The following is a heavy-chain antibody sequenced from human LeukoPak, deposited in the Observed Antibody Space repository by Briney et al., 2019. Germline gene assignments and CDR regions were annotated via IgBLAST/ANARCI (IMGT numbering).Heavy chain of an antibody. V-gene: IGHV1-24*01. D-gene: IGHD3-22*01. CDR2: FDPEDGET. CDR1: GYTLTELS. J-gene: IGHJ4*02. CDR3: ATDRTRDDSSGYYYR. Sequence: ASVKVSCKVSGYTLTELSMHWVRQAPGKGLEWMGGFDPEDGETIYAQKSQGRVTMTEDTSTDTAYMELSSLRSEDTAVYYCATDRTRDDSSGYYYRWGQGTLVTVSS.